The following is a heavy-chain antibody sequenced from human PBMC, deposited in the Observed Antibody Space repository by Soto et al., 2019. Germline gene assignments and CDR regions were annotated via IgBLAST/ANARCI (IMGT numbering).Heavy chain of an antibody. J-gene: IGHJ4*02. V-gene: IGHV1-69*06. Sequence: GASVKVSCKASGGTFSSYAISWVRQAPGQGLEWMGGIIPIFGTANYTQKFQGRVTITADKSTSTAYMELSSLRSEDTAVYYCARAVDSSSWYRGWGQGTLVTVSS. D-gene: IGHD6-13*01. CDR2: IIPIFGTA. CDR3: ARAVDSSSWYRG. CDR1: GGTFSSYA.